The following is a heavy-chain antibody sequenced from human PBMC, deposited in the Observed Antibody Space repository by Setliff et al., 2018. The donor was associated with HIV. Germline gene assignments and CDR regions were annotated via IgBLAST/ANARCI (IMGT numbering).Heavy chain of an antibody. CDR2: IWYDGNKK. J-gene: IGHJ3*02. D-gene: IGHD1-1*01. CDR3: ATSTGVRDHDAFDI. V-gene: IGHV3-33*01. CDR1: GFTFSTYG. Sequence: GGSLRLSCAASGFTFSTYGMNWVRQAPGKGLEWVAVIWYDGNKKYYADSVKGRFTISRDNSKNTLYPQMNSLRAEDTAVYYCATSTGVRDHDAFDIWGQGTMVTVSS.